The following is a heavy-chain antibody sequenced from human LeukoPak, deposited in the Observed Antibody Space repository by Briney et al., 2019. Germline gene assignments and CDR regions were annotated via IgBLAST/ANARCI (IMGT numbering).Heavy chain of an antibody. CDR2: IYYSGTT. J-gene: IGHJ6*03. V-gene: IGHV4-59*01. Sequence: SETLSLTCTVSGGSISSYYWSWIRQPPGKGLEWIGYIYYSGTTNYNPSLETRVTISVDTSKNQFSLRLSSVTAADTAVYYCARVTWGGYYYYMDVWGKGTIVTVSS. CDR1: GGSISSYY. CDR3: ARVTWGGYYYYMDV. D-gene: IGHD3-16*01.